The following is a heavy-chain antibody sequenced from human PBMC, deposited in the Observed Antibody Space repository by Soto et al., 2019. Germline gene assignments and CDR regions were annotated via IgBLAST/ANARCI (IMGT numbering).Heavy chain of an antibody. CDR3: ARYRVTPYYYYGMDV. CDR1: GGSISSYY. CDR2: IYYSGST. D-gene: IGHD2-21*02. V-gene: IGHV4-59*08. Sequence: SETLSLTCTVSGGSISSYYWSWIRQPPGKGLEWIGYIYYSGSTNYNPSLKSRVTISVDTSKNQFSLKLSSVTAADTAVYYCARYRVTPYYYYGMDVWGQGTTVT. J-gene: IGHJ6*02.